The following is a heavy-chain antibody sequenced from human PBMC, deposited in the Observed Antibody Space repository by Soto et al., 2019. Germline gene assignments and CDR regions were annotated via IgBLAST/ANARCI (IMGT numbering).Heavy chain of an antibody. CDR3: ARVLSDFWSGSLGYYYMDV. CDR1: GGSISNYY. V-gene: IGHV4-59*01. Sequence: SETLSLTCTVSGGSISNYYWSWIRQPPGKGLEWIGYIYYSGSTNYNPSLKSRVTISVDTSKNQFSLKLSSVTAADTAVYYCARVLSDFWSGSLGYYYMDVWGKGTTVTV. J-gene: IGHJ6*03. CDR2: IYYSGST. D-gene: IGHD3-3*01.